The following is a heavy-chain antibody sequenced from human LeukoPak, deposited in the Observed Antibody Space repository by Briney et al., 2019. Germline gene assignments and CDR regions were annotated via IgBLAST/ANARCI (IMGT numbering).Heavy chain of an antibody. CDR1: GFSFSTYV. Sequence: PGESLRLSCAASGFSFSTYVMYWLRQAPGKGLEWVSDVYGNGDGTSYVDSVKDRFTISRDNSKNTLYLQMNSLRPEDTALYYCAKLGVRSSAGEDYWGKGTLVTVSS. CDR3: AKLGVRSSAGEDY. D-gene: IGHD3-10*01. CDR2: VYGNGDGT. J-gene: IGHJ4*02. V-gene: IGHV3-23*01.